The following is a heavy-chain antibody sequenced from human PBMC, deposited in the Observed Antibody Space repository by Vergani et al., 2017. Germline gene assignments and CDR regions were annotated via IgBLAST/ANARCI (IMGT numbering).Heavy chain of an antibody. Sequence: QSRLLQSGSEMKKPGASLKVSCKTFGYTFTSYGITWVRQAPGQGLEWVGWISPYNGDTNYAQKLQGRVTVTVDKATKTAYMDLRSLKSDDTGIYFCARDRVAGYLEYWGQGTVVIVAS. J-gene: IGHJ4*02. D-gene: IGHD3-3*01. CDR3: ARDRVAGYLEY. CDR1: GYTFTSYG. V-gene: IGHV1-18*01. CDR2: ISPYNGDT.